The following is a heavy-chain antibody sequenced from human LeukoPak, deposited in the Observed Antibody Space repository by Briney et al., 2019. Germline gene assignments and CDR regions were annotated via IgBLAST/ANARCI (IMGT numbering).Heavy chain of an antibody. J-gene: IGHJ4*02. D-gene: IGHD1-26*01. CDR1: GFIFSNYA. Sequence: GGSLRLSCAASGFIFSNYAMSWVRQAPGKGLEWVSSISGSGGNTYYADSVKGRFTISRDNSKDTLYLQMNGLRGEDTAVYYCAKDRYTGSYSYYFDYWGQGTLVTVSS. CDR3: AKDRYTGSYSYYFDY. V-gene: IGHV3-23*01. CDR2: ISGSGGNT.